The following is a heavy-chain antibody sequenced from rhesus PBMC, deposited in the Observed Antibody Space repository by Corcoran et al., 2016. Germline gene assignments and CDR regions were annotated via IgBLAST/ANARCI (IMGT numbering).Heavy chain of an antibody. V-gene: IGHV4-122*02. D-gene: IGHD6-43*01. CDR3: ARDVYSNTYGFDY. J-gene: IGHJ4*01. Sequence: QVQLQESGPGLVKPSETLSLTCAVSGGSISSSYYYWSWIRLAPGKGLEWIGYISYSGSPGYNPSLKSRVTIARDTSKNQFSLKLSSVTAADTAVFYCARDVYSNTYGFDYWGQGVLVTVSS. CDR2: ISYSGSP. CDR1: GGSISSSYYY.